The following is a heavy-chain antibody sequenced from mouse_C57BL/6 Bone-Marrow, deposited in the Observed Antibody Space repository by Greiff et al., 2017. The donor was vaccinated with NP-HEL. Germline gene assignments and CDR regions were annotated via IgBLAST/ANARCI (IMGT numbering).Heavy chain of an antibody. CDR1: GFSFTSYG. Sequence: QVQLQQSGPGLVAPSQSLSITCTVSGFSFTSYGVDWVRQPPGKGLEWLGVIRGGGSTNYNSALMSRLSISKDNSKNQVFLKMNSLQTTDTTMYYCAKHSWDWWYYEVWGTGTTVTVSS. J-gene: IGHJ1*03. V-gene: IGHV2-9*01. CDR2: IRGGGST. CDR3: AKHSWDWWYYEV. D-gene: IGHD4-1*01.